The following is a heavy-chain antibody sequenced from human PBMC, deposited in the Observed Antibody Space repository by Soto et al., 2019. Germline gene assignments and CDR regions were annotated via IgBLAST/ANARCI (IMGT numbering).Heavy chain of an antibody. J-gene: IGHJ5*02. V-gene: IGHV1-18*04. Sequence: ASVKVSCKASGYTFTAFHIHWFRQAPGQGLEWMGWISAYNGNTNYAQKLQGRVTMTTDTSTSTAYKELRSLRSDDTAVYYCARDEWLVSGWFDPWGQGTLVTVSS. D-gene: IGHD6-19*01. CDR2: ISAYNGNT. CDR1: GYTFTAFH. CDR3: ARDEWLVSGWFDP.